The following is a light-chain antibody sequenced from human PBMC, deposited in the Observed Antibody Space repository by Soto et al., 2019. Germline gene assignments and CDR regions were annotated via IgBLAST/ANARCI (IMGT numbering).Light chain of an antibody. CDR3: QQFDRSIPSWT. CDR2: GAS. V-gene: IGKV3-20*01. Sequence: ETVLTQSPGTLSLSPGERATLSCRASQSVSSNYLAWYQHIPGQAPRLLIYGASTRATGIPDRFSGSGSGTDFTLTISILEPEDFAVYYCQQFDRSIPSWTFGQGTKVE. J-gene: IGKJ1*01. CDR1: QSVSSNY.